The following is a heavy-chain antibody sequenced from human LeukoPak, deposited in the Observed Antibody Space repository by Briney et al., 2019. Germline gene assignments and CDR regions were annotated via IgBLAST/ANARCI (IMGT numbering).Heavy chain of an antibody. V-gene: IGHV3-23*01. D-gene: IGHD3-22*01. CDR1: GFTISSYW. CDR2: ISGSGGST. CDR3: AKSKIVVAINWFDP. Sequence: GGSLRLSCAASGFTISSYWMNWVRQAPGKGLEWVSAISGSGGSTYYADSVKGRFTISRDNSKNTLYLQMNSLRAEDTAVYYCAKSKIVVAINWFDPWGQGTLVTVSS. J-gene: IGHJ5*02.